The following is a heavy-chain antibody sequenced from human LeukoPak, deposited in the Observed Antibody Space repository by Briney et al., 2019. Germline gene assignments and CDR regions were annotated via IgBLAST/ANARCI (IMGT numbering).Heavy chain of an antibody. J-gene: IGHJ4*02. Sequence: SETLSLTCTVSGGSISSGDYYWSWIRQPPGKGLEWIGYIYYSGSTYYNPSLKSRVTISVDTSKNQFSLKLSSVTAADTAVYYCASRLLRYFDWSQGLRIDYWGQGTLVTVSS. D-gene: IGHD3-9*01. CDR2: IYYSGST. CDR3: ASRLLRYFDWSQGLRIDY. CDR1: GGSISSGDYY. V-gene: IGHV4-30-4*01.